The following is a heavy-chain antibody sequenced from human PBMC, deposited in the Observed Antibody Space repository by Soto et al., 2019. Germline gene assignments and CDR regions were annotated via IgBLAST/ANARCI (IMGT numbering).Heavy chain of an antibody. D-gene: IGHD3-3*01. V-gene: IGHV4-30-2*01. CDR3: ARDMTIFGVAPGGGMDV. Sequence: LSLTCTVSNGSISTYDYSWTWIRQPPGRGLEWIGSIYHSGRTYYMPSLRSRLTMSLDKAKNQFSLNLSSMTAADTAVYFCARDMTIFGVAPGGGMDVWGQGTTVTVSS. CDR1: NGSISTYDYS. J-gene: IGHJ6*02. CDR2: IYHSGRT.